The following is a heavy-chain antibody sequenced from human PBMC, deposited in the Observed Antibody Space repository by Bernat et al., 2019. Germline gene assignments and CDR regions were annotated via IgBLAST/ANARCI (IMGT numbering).Heavy chain of an antibody. CDR1: GYTFSTYW. CDR3: ARHRTTVSSIYWHFDL. V-gene: IGHV5-10-1*03. CDR2: IDPSDSYT. Sequence: EVQLVQSGAEVKKPGESLRISCQGSGYTFSTYWITWVRQVPGKGLEWMGRIDPSDSYTNYNPSFQGHVPISADRSISAAFLQWSSLKASDTAIYYCARHRTTVSSIYWHFDLWGRGTLVTVSS. D-gene: IGHD3-3*02. J-gene: IGHJ2*01.